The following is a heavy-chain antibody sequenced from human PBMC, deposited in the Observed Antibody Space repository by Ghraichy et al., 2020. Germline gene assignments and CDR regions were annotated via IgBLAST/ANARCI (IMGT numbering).Heavy chain of an antibody. J-gene: IGHJ5*02. CDR2: TYYRSKWYN. CDR3: ARGFFSTRKVPATAEAWFDP. Sequence: SQTLSLTCAISGDSVSSNSAAWNWIRQSPSRGLEWLGRTYYRSKWYNDYAVSVKSRITINPDTSKNQFSLQLNSVTPEDTAVYYCARGFFSTRKVPATAEAWFDPWGQGTLVTVSS. CDR1: GDSVSSNSAA. D-gene: IGHD2-2*01. V-gene: IGHV6-1*01.